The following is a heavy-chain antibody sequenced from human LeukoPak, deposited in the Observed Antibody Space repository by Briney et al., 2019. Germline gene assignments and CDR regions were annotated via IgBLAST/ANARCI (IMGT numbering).Heavy chain of an antibody. CDR1: GFTFSSYA. Sequence: GGSLRLSCAASGFTFSSYAMSWVRQAPGKGLEWVSAISGSGGSTYYADSVKGRFTISRDNSKNTLYLQMNSLRAEDTAVYYCAKGAAVAGYSHYYYCGMDVWGQGTTVTVSS. CDR2: ISGSGGST. D-gene: IGHD6-19*01. CDR3: AKGAAVAGYSHYYYCGMDV. V-gene: IGHV3-23*01. J-gene: IGHJ6*02.